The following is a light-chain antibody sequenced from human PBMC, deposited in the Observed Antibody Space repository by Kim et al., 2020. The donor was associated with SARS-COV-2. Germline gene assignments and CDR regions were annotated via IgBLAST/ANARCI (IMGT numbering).Light chain of an antibody. CDR3: SSWDDSLGGHAV. CDR1: SSSIGNNY. V-gene: IGLV1-47*01. CDR2: KNL. J-gene: IGLJ2*01. Sequence: QSVLTQPPSASGTPGQRVTISCSGSSSSIGNNYVHWYQQVPGTAPKLLIYKNLQRPSGVPDRFSGSKSGTSASLAISGLRSEDEADYYCSSWDDSLGGHAVFGGGTKVTVL.